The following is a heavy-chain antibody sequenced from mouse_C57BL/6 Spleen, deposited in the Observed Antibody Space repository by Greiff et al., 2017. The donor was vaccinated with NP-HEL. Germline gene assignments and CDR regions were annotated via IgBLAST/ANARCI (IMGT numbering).Heavy chain of an antibody. CDR3: AGRENDWFAY. Sequence: QVQLQQPGAELVKPGASVKLSCKASGYTFTSYWMQWVKQRPGQGLEWIGEIDPSDSYTNYNQKFKGKATLTVDTSSSTAYMQLSSLTSEDSAVLSRAGRENDWFAYWGQGTLVTVSA. CDR1: GYTFTSYW. D-gene: IGHD3-3*01. CDR2: IDPSDSYT. J-gene: IGHJ3*01. V-gene: IGHV1-50*01.